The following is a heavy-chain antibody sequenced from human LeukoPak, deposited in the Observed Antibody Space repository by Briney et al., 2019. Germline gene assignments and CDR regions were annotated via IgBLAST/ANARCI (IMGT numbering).Heavy chain of an antibody. D-gene: IGHD3-22*01. J-gene: IGHJ4*02. CDR2: ISSSGSTI. CDR3: ARGDSSFDY. V-gene: IGHV3-48*03. Sequence: GGSLRLSCAASGFTFSSYEMNWVRQAPGKGLEWVSYISSSGSTIYYADSVKGRFTISRDNAKNSLYLQMNSLRAEDTAVYHCARGDSSFDYWGQGTLVTVSS. CDR1: GFTFSSYE.